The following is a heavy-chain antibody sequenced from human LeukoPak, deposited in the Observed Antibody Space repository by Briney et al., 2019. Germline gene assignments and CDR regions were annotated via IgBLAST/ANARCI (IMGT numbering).Heavy chain of an antibody. CDR3: TTDSPVNYCDDEVEAFDI. J-gene: IGHJ3*02. CDR2: LKSKTDGGTP. Sequence: GGSLRRYCAASGFTFSNAWMSWVRQAPGQGLEWGGRLKSKTDGGTPDYAAPVKGRLTISRGDSKNTLYLQINDQKTEDTAVCYCTTDSPVNYCDDEVEAFDIWGQGTMVTVSS. D-gene: IGHD4-17*01. CDR1: GFTFSNAW. V-gene: IGHV3-15*01.